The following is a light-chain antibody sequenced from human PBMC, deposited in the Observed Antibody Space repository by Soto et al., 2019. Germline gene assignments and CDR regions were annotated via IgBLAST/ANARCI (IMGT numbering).Light chain of an antibody. V-gene: IGKV3-20*01. CDR3: QQYCSSRT. CDR1: QSVSSSY. J-gene: IGKJ3*01. Sequence: EIVLTQSPGTLSLSPGERATLSCRASQSVSSSYLAWYQQKLGQAPRLLIYGASSRATGIPDRFSGSGSGTDFTLSISRLEPEDVAVYYCQQYCSSRTFGPGTKVDIK. CDR2: GAS.